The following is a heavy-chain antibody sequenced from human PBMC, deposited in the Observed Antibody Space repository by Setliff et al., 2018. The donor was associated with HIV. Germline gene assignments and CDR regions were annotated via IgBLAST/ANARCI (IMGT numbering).Heavy chain of an antibody. CDR3: ARLRDMEWELIGLDY. D-gene: IGHD1-26*01. Sequence: SETLSLTCTVSGGPISNYYWSWIRQSPEKGLEWIGYIHYSGSTNYNPSLKSRVTISLDTSKNQFSLKLSSVTAADTAIYYCARLRDMEWELIGLDYWGRGTLVTVSS. CDR2: IHYSGST. J-gene: IGHJ4*02. V-gene: IGHV4-59*01. CDR1: GGPISNYY.